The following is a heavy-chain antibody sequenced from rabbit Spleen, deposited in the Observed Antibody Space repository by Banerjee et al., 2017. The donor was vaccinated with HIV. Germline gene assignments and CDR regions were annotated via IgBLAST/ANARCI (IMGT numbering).Heavy chain of an antibody. CDR3: ARDGDDAGYDFFL. Sequence: QEHLVESGGGLVQPGASLTLTCKASGLDFSSSYWICWVRQAPGKGLEWVACIDVFKSGASYYASWAKGRFTISKTSSTTVTLQMTSLTAADTATYFCARDGDDAGYDFFLWGPGTLVTVS. D-gene: IGHD3-1*01. CDR2: IDVFKSGAS. CDR1: GLDFSSSYW. V-gene: IGHV1S45*01. J-gene: IGHJ4*01.